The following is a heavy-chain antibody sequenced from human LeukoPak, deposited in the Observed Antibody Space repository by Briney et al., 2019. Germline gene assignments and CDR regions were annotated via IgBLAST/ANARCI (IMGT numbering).Heavy chain of an antibody. Sequence: ASVKVSCKASGYTFTGYYMHWVRQAPGQGLEWMGWINPNSGGTNYAQKFQGRVTMTRDTSISTAYMELSRLRSDDTAVYYCARDQQQLPYNWFDPWGQGTLVTVSS. J-gene: IGHJ5*02. CDR3: ARDQQQLPYNWFDP. V-gene: IGHV1-2*02. CDR1: GYTFTGYY. CDR2: INPNSGGT. D-gene: IGHD6-13*01.